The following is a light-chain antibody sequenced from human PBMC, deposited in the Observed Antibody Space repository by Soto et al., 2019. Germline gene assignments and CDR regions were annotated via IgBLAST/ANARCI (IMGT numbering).Light chain of an antibody. CDR2: GNS. J-gene: IGLJ3*02. CDR3: QSYDYSLTASV. Sequence: QSVLTQPPSVSGALGQKVTISCTGSSSNIGAGYDVNWYHQLPGTAPKLLIHGNSNRPSGVPDRFSGSKSGTSASLAITGLQAEDEADYFCQSYDYSLTASVFGGGTKLTVL. CDR1: SSNIGAGYD. V-gene: IGLV1-40*01.